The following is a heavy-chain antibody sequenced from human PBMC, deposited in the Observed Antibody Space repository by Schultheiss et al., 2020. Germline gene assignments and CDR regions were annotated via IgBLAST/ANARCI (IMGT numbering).Heavy chain of an antibody. D-gene: IGHD1-26*01. CDR3: ARDGPRMGATGPFDY. J-gene: IGHJ4*02. Sequence: GGSLRLSCAASGFTFSSYSMNWVRQAPGKGLVWVSYISSSSSTIYYADSVKGRFTISRDNAKNSLYLQMNSLRDEDTAVYYCARDGPRMGATGPFDYWGQGTLVTVSS. CDR2: ISSSSSTI. CDR1: GFTFSSYS. V-gene: IGHV3-48*02.